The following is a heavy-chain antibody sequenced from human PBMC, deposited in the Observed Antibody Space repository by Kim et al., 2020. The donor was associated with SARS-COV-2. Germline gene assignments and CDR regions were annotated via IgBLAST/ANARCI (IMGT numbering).Heavy chain of an antibody. Sequence: GGSLRLSCAASGFTFSSYSMNWVRHAPGKGLEWVSSISSSSNYIYYADSVKGRFTISRDNAKNSLYLQMNSLGADDTAVFYCARERSGMGFDYWGQGTLV. CDR1: GFTFSSYS. CDR2: ISSSSNYI. V-gene: IGHV3-21*01. J-gene: IGHJ4*02. CDR3: ARERSGMGFDY. D-gene: IGHD1-26*01.